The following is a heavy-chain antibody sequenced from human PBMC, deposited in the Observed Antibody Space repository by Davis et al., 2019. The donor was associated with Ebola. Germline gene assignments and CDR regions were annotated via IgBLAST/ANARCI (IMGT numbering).Heavy chain of an antibody. CDR2: INPHNGNT. Sequence: ATSVKVPCKASGYTFTNYGITWVRQAPGQGLEWMGWINPHNGNTNYAQNVQGRVIMTTDTATTTAYMEVGGLRSDETAVYYCARAQFPTTSDHWGQEPWSPSPQ. V-gene: IGHV1-18*04. CDR3: ARAQFPTTSDH. J-gene: IGHJ4*01. CDR1: GYTFTNYG. D-gene: IGHD1-1*01.